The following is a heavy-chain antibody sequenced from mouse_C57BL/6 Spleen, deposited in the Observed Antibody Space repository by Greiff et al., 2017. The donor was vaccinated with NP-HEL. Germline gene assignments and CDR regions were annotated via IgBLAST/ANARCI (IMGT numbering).Heavy chain of an antibody. CDR2: IDPSDSYT. V-gene: IGHV1-69*01. Sequence: VQLQQSGAELVMPGASVKLSCKASGYTFTSYWMHWVKQRPGQGLEWIGEIDPSDSYTNYNQKFKGKSTLTVDKSSSTAYMQLSSLTSEDSAVYYCARSIYYYGSRDYWGQGTTLTVSS. J-gene: IGHJ2*01. D-gene: IGHD1-1*01. CDR3: ARSIYYYGSRDY. CDR1: GYTFTSYW.